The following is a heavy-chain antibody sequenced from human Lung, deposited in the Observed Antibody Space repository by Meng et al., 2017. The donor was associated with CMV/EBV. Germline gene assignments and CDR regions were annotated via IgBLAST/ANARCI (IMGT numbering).Heavy chain of an antibody. J-gene: IGHJ4*02. CDR3: ARGINGGCGD. D-gene: IGHD4-23*01. CDR2: TYYRSKWYH. CDR1: GDIVSSNSAA. V-gene: IGHV6-1*01. Sequence: VQLTQSGPGPVKPSQTLPLTCAISGDIVSSNSAAWHWIRQSPSRGLEWLGRTYYRSKWYHEYAVSVKSRITISPDTPKNQFSLQLNSMTPEDTAVYYCARGINGGCGDWGQGTLVTVSS.